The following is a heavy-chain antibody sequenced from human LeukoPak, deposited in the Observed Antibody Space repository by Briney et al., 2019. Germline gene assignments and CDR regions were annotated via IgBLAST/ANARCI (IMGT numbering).Heavy chain of an antibody. CDR1: GGTFSSYA. CDR3: ARGISSWPSYYFDY. D-gene: IGHD6-13*01. CDR2: IIPILGIA. V-gene: IGHV1-69*04. J-gene: IGHJ4*02. Sequence: ASVKVSCKASGGTFSSYAISWVRQAPGQGLEWMGRIIPILGIANYAQKFQGRVTITADKSTSTAYMELSSLRSEDTAVYYCARGISSWPSYYFDYWGQGTLVTVSS.